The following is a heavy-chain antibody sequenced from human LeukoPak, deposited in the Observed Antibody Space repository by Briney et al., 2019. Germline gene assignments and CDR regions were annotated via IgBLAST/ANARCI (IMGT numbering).Heavy chain of an antibody. D-gene: IGHD1-26*01. J-gene: IGHJ4*02. CDR3: ARADSGSYYFGFDY. CDR2: ISYSGNT. Sequence: KSSETLSLTCTVSGDSISSSNYFWGWIRQPPGKGLEWIGEISYSGNTYYNPSLKSRVTISMDTSKNQFSLNLNSVTASDTTVYYCARADSGSYYFGFDYWGQGTLVTVSS. V-gene: IGHV4-39*02. CDR1: GDSISSSNYF.